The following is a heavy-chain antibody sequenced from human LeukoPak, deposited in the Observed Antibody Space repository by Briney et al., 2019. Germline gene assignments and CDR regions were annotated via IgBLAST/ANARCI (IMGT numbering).Heavy chain of an antibody. V-gene: IGHV3-23*01. CDR3: AKVEGASKASVY. J-gene: IGHJ4*02. D-gene: IGHD1-1*01. Sequence: GGSLRLSCAAAGFTFSNYAMTWVRQAPGRELEWVSSISGSGGSTYYADSVKGRFTISRDNSKNTLYLQMYSLRAEDTAVYYCAKVEGASKASVYWGQGALVTVSS. CDR1: GFTFSNYA. CDR2: ISGSGGST.